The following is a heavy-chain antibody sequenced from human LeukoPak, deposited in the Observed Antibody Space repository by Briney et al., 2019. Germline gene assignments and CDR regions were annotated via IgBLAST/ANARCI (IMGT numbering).Heavy chain of an antibody. Sequence: PGGSLRLSCAASGFTFSSYAMSWVRQAPGKGLEWVSSISSSSSYIYYADSVKGRFTISRDNAKNSLYLQMNSLRAEDTAVYYCARDRTPSYSILDVWGQGTTVTVSS. CDR1: GFTFSSYA. CDR3: ARDRTPSYSILDV. CDR2: ISSSSSYI. V-gene: IGHV3-21*01. D-gene: IGHD2-21*01. J-gene: IGHJ6*02.